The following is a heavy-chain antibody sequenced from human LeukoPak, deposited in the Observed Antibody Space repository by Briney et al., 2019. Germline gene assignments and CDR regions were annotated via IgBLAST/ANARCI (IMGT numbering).Heavy chain of an antibody. J-gene: IGHJ4*02. CDR2: IRSKANRYAT. D-gene: IGHD3-22*01. CDR3: TRHADYYDSSGYHFDY. CDR1: GFTFSGSA. V-gene: IGHV3-73*01. Sequence: GRSLKLSCAAAGFTFSGSAMQWVRLASGEGLGWVGRIRSKANRYATACAASVKRRLNISRDDSNNTAYLQMNSLKTEDTAVYYCTRHADYYDSSGYHFDYWGQGTLVTVSS.